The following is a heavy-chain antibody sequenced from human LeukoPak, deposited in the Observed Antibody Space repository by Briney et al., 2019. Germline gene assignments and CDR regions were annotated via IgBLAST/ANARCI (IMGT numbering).Heavy chain of an antibody. CDR2: ISPYNGNT. V-gene: IGHV1-18*01. J-gene: IGHJ4*02. Sequence: ASVKVSCKASGYTFTSYGISWVRQAPGQGLEWMGWISPYNGNTNYAQKLQGRVAMTTDTSTTTAYMELRSLRSDDTAVYYCAREMATIVNQFDYWGQGTLVTVSS. CDR1: GYTFTSYG. D-gene: IGHD5-24*01. CDR3: AREMATIVNQFDY.